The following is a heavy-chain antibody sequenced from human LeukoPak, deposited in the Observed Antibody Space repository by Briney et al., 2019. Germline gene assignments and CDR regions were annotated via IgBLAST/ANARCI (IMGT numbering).Heavy chain of an antibody. D-gene: IGHD2-15*01. Sequence: GRSLRLSCAASGFTFGDYAMTWVRQAPGKGLEWVSAISSSGDTTYYADSVKGRFTISRDNSKNTLYLQMNFLRAEDTAVYYCAKGRGILSPDYWGQGTLVTVSS. CDR3: AKGRGILSPDY. V-gene: IGHV3-23*01. J-gene: IGHJ4*02. CDR1: GFTFGDYA. CDR2: ISSSGDTT.